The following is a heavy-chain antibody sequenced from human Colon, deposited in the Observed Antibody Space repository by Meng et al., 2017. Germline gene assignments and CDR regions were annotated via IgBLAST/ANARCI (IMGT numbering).Heavy chain of an antibody. V-gene: IGHV1-69*02. Sequence: QVQLVQSGTEVKKHGSAAKVPCKASGATLSNSTISWVRQAPGQGLEWMGRVIPILGIAKYAQTFQGRLTITADKSTNTAYMELSSLRSEDTAVYLCARDPGGFDYWGQGTLVTVSS. CDR2: VIPILGIA. D-gene: IGHD3-16*01. CDR1: GATLSNST. CDR3: ARDPGGFDY. J-gene: IGHJ4*02.